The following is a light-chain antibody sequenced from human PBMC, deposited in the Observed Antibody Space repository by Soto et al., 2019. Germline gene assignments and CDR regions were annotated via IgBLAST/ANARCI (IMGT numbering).Light chain of an antibody. Sequence: DIQMTQSPSSLSAPVGDRVTITCRASQSISTYLNWYQQKPGKAPNLLIYDASSLLSGVPSRFSGRGSGTDFTLTISGLQPEDFAIYYCQQSYIIPITFGQGTRLEI. CDR3: QQSYIIPIT. CDR1: QSISTY. J-gene: IGKJ5*01. CDR2: DAS. V-gene: IGKV1-39*01.